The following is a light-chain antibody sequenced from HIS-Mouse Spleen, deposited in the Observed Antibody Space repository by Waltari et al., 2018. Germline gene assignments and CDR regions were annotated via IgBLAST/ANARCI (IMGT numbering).Light chain of an antibody. V-gene: IGKV1-27*01. CDR1: QGIRNY. J-gene: IGKJ1*01. Sequence: DIQMTQSPSSLSASVGDRVTITCRASQGIRNYLAWYQQKPGKVPKLLIHAASTLQSGVPSRFSGSGSGTDFTLTISSLQPEDVATYYCQKYNSAPRTFGQGTKVEIK. CDR2: AAS. CDR3: QKYNSAPRT.